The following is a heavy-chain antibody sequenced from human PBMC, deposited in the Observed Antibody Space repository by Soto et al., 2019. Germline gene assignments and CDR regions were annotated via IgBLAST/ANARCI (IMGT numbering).Heavy chain of an antibody. V-gene: IGHV3-15*07. CDR3: TTDPGFYYYDSSGYYYFDY. CDR2: IKSKTDGGTT. J-gene: IGHJ4*02. CDR1: GFTFSNAW. D-gene: IGHD3-22*01. Sequence: GGSLRLSCAASGFTFSNAWMNWVRQAPGKGLEWVGRIKSKTDGGTTDYAAPVKGRFTISRDDSKNTLYLQMNSLKTEDTAVYYCTTDPGFYYYDSSGYYYFDYWGQGTLVTVSS.